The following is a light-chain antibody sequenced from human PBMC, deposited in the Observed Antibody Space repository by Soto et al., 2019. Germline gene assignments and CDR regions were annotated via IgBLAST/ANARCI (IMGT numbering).Light chain of an antibody. CDR1: QTDIGVYDF. CDR3: KSYSGINTYV. CDR2: EVV. V-gene: IGLV2-8*01. J-gene: IGLJ1*01. Sequence: QPDLPHPPSASGSPGQSVTISCTGTQTDIGVYDFVSWYQHHPGKAPRLIIYEVVQRPSGAPDRFSGSKSGNTASLTVSGLQVLYGADYFCKSYSGINTYVFGPGTKVPVL.